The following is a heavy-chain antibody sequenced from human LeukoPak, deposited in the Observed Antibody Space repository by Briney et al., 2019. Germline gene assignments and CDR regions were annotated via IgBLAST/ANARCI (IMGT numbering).Heavy chain of an antibody. CDR1: GFTFSSYA. D-gene: IGHD1-1*01. J-gene: IGHJ5*02. V-gene: IGHV3-23*01. Sequence: GGSLRLSCAASGFTFSSYAMSWVRQAPGKGLEWVSGISGRGGSTYYADSVKGRFTISGDTSKNTLYLQMNSLGADDTAVYYCAKGYPEWFDPWGQGTLVTVSS. CDR3: AKGYPEWFDP. CDR2: ISGRGGST.